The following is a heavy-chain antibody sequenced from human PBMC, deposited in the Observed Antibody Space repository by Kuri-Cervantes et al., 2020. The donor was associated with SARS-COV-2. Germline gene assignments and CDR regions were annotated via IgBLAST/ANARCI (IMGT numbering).Heavy chain of an antibody. CDR1: GGSFSGFY. CDR3: ARAAPDIVVVPAAKYFDY. V-gene: IGHV4-34*01. J-gene: IGHJ4*02. Sequence: SQTLSLTCALYGGSFSGFYWSWIRQTPGKGLEWIGEINHSGSANYSPSLKSRVTISVDTSKNQFSLRLSSVTAADTAVYYCARAAPDIVVVPAAKYFDYWGQGTLVTVSS. D-gene: IGHD2-2*01. CDR2: INHSGSA.